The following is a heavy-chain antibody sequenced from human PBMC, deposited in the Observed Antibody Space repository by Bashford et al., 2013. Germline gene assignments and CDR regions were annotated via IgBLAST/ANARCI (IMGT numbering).Heavy chain of an antibody. CDR2: MNPNSGDT. J-gene: IGHJ1*01. V-gene: IGHV1-2*02. Sequence: ASVKVSCKASGYSFTAHYMHWLRQAPGQGLEWMGWMNPNSGDTNFAQKFQGRVTMTRXTSVNTAYLELSSLRSDDTAIYFCARWNVFLECPVRLGWLLLTSSWG. CDR1: GYSFTAHY. CDR3: ARWNVFLECPVRLGWLLLTSS. D-gene: IGHD3-3*01.